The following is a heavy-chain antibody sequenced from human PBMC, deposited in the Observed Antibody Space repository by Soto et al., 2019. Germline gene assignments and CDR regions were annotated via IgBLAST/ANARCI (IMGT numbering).Heavy chain of an antibody. CDR1: GFTFSSYG. Sequence: QVQLVESGGGVVQPGRSLRLSCAASGFTFSSYGMHWVRQAPGKGLEWVAVIWYDGSNKYDADSVKGRFTISRDNSKNTLYRQMNSLSADDTAVSYCATNWRGIALAGTHPPPYYGMDFWGQGTTVTVSS. V-gene: IGHV3-33*01. D-gene: IGHD6-19*01. J-gene: IGHJ6*02. CDR2: IWYDGSNK. CDR3: ATNWRGIALAGTHPPPYYGMDF.